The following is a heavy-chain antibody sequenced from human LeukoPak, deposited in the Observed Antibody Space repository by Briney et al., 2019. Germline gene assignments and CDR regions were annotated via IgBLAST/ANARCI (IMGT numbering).Heavy chain of an antibody. D-gene: IGHD3-16*01. CDR2: ISHDESNK. V-gene: IGHV3-30*14. CDR3: ARGGIVCYFDY. J-gene: IGHJ4*02. CDR1: GFTFSSYA. Sequence: GGSLRLSCAASGFTFSSYAMHWVRQAPGRGLEWVAAISHDESNKYYGDSVKGRFTISRDKSKNTLYLQMNSLRAEDTAVYYCARGGIVCYFDYWGQGTLVTVSS.